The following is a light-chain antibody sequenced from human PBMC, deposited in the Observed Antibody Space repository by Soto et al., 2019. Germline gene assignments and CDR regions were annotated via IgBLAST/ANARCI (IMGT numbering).Light chain of an antibody. CDR3: QQSYSTPWT. J-gene: IGKJ1*01. CDR1: QSVAKY. V-gene: IGKV1-39*01. Sequence: DIQMTQSPSSLTASVGDRVTITCRATQSVAKYVNWYQQKPGKAPNLLIYTASKLQTGIPSRFTGSGSATDFTLTISSLQPEDFASYYCQQSYSTPWTFGQGTKVEIK. CDR2: TAS.